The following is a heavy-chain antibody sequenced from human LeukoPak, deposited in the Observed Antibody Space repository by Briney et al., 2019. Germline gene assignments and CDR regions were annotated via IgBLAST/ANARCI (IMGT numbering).Heavy chain of an antibody. J-gene: IGHJ4*02. CDR1: GGFISIYY. D-gene: IGHD6-19*01. CDR3: AYSSGWYYFDY. CDR2: VYNSGNT. Sequence: PSETLSLTCTVSGGFISIYYWSWVRQPPGKGLEWMGYVYNSGNTDYNPSLKSRVTISADTSKNQFSLKLTSVTAADTAVYYCAYSSGWYYFDYWGQGTLVTVSS. V-gene: IGHV4-59*12.